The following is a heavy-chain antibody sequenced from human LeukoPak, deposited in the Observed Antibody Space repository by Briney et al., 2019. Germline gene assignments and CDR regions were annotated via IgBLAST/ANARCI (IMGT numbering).Heavy chain of an antibody. CDR1: GFTFSNQY. D-gene: IGHD3-9*01. CDR2: VSSRAQSI. Sequence: AGGSLRLSCAASGFTFSNQYMIWIRQAPGKGLEWVSSVSSRAQSIYYADSVKGRFTISRDNAKNSLFLQMNSLRVEDTAVYFCARGADFDVRYFDLWGRGTLVTVSS. J-gene: IGHJ2*01. V-gene: IGHV3-11*01. CDR3: ARGADFDVRYFDL.